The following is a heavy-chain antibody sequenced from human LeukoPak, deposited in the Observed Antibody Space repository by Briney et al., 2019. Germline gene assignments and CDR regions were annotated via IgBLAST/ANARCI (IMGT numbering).Heavy chain of an antibody. CDR1: GGSISSYY. V-gene: IGHV4-59*12. Sequence: SETLSLTCTVSGGSISSYYWSWIRQPPGKGLEWIGYIYYSGSTNYNPSLKSRVTISVDTSKNQFSLKLSSVTAADTAVYYCARASLDIVVVVAAMAPPFKDWYFDLWGRGTLVTVSS. D-gene: IGHD2-15*01. J-gene: IGHJ2*01. CDR2: IYYSGST. CDR3: ARASLDIVVVVAAMAPPFKDWYFDL.